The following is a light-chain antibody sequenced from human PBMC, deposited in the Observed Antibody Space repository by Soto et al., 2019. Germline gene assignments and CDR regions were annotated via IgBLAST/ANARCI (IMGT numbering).Light chain of an antibody. CDR2: DVT. CDR3: SSYAGSHTF. CDR1: NNDIGVYNF. V-gene: IGLV2-11*01. Sequence: QSALTQPRSVSGSPGQSVTISCTGTNNDIGVYNFVSWYQQHPGKATKLMIYDVTARPSGVPDRFSGSKSGTTASLTISGLQGEDEADYYCSSYAGSHTFFGGGTKLTVL. J-gene: IGLJ2*01.